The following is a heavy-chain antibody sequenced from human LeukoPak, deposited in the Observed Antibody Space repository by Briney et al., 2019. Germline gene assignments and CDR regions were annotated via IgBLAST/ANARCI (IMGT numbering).Heavy chain of an antibody. V-gene: IGHV4-59*01. CDR2: IYCSGTT. CDR1: GGSISSYY. D-gene: IGHD6-13*01. Sequence: SETLSLTCTVSGGSISSYYWSWIRQPPGKGLEWIGYIYCSGTTNYNPSLKSRVTISVDTSKNQFSLKLTSVTAADTAVYYCAREAGGQQLVYAFDIWGQGTMVTVSS. J-gene: IGHJ3*02. CDR3: AREAGGQQLVYAFDI.